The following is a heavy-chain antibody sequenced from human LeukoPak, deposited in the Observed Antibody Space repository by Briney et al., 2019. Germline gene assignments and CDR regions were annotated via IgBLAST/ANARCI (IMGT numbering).Heavy chain of an antibody. V-gene: IGHV3-23*01. CDR2: ITGSGDTT. D-gene: IGHD2-2*01. CDR3: AKSVVAYQLLAAY. Sequence: GASLRLSCAASGFIFRNYAMSWVRQAPGKGLEWVSAITGSGDTTYYADSVKGRFTISRDNSKNTLYLQMNSLRAEDTAVYYCAKSVVAYQLLAAYWGQGTLVTVSS. J-gene: IGHJ4*02. CDR1: GFIFRNYA.